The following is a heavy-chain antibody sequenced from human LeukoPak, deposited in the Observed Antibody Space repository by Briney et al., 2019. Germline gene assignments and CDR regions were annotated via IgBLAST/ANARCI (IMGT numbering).Heavy chain of an antibody. CDR2: IYYSGST. D-gene: IGHD6-13*01. J-gene: IGHJ5*02. CDR1: GGFTSSYY. V-gene: IGHV4-59*01. Sequence: SETLSLTCTVSGGFTSSYYWSWIRQPPGKGLEWIGYIYYSGSTNYNPSLKSRVTISVDTSKNQFSLKLSSVTAADTAVYYCARQEQQLIYNWFDPWGQGTLVTVSS. CDR3: ARQEQQLIYNWFDP.